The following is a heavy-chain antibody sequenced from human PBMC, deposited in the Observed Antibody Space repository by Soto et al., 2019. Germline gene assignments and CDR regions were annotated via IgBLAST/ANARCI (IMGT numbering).Heavy chain of an antibody. CDR2: IYRGGTT. Sequence: GGSLRLSCAASGFTVSAYYMIWVRQAPGKGLEWVSVIYRGGTTHYADSVQGRFTISRDSSKNTLHLHMNSLRAEDTAVYYCARLSPHTVSYYTAPFDYWGQGTLVT. CDR3: ARLSPHTVSYYTAPFDY. J-gene: IGHJ4*02. V-gene: IGHV3-53*01. D-gene: IGHD3-10*01. CDR1: GFTVSAYY.